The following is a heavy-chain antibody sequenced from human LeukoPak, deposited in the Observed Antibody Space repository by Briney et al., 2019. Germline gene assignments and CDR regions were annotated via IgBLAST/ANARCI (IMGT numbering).Heavy chain of an antibody. CDR2: ISTYNDNT. D-gene: IGHD5-18*01. J-gene: IGHJ2*01. V-gene: IGHV1-18*01. CDR3: ARDGMQSWLRGYFDL. CDR1: GYTFSDYG. Sequence: GASVKVSCKASGYTFSDYGVSWVRQAPGQGLDWRGGISTYNDNTNYAQKFQGRVTVTTDTATNTAYMELRNLTSDDTAVYYCARDGMQSWLRGYFDLWGRGTLVTVSS.